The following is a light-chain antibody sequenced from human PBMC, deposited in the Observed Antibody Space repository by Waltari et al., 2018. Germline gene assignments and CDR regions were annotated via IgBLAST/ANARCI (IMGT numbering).Light chain of an antibody. Sequence: SYVLTQPPSLSLAPGKTARTACEGYEIATKNVHWYQQEPGQAPGLVVNGESDRPSGIPDRFTASKSGNTATLIIDRVEAGDEADYFCHVWDSGSESVVFGGGTRLTVL. CDR2: GES. V-gene: IGLV3-21*03. J-gene: IGLJ2*01. CDR3: HVWDSGSESVV. CDR1: EIATKN.